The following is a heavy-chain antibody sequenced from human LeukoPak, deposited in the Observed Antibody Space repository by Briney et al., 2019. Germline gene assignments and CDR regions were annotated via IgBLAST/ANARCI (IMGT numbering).Heavy chain of an antibody. CDR3: TTMDDDYRKYYFDY. J-gene: IGHJ4*02. CDR1: GFTVSSDY. D-gene: IGHD4-17*01. Sequence: PGGSLRLSCAASGFTVSSDYMSWVRQAPGKGLECVSVIYSGGSTYYADSVKGRFTISRDNSKNTLYLQMNSLKTEDTAVYYCTTMDDDYRKYYFDYWGQGTLVTVSS. CDR2: IYSGGST. V-gene: IGHV3-66*01.